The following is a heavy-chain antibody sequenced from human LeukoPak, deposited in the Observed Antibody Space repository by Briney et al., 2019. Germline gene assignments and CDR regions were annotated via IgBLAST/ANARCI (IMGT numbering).Heavy chain of an antibody. V-gene: IGHV1-2*02. D-gene: IGHD3-16*01. CDR2: INPNSGGT. CDR1: GYTFTGYY. J-gene: IGHJ4*02. CDR3: ARVRYRLAETYIDY. Sequence: ASVKVSCKASGYTFTGYYMHWVRQAPGQGLEWMGWINPNSGGTNYAQKFQGRVTMTRDTSISTTYMELSRLRSDDTAVYYCARVRYRLAETYIDYWGQGTLVTVSS.